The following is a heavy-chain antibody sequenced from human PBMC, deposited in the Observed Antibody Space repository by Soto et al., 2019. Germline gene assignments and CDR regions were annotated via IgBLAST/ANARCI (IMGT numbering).Heavy chain of an antibody. J-gene: IGHJ4*02. Sequence: QEQLVESGGGVVQPGTSLRLSCGASGFSFSSYGMHWVRQAPGKGLEWVAFITYDGSDTYYVDSVKDRFTVSRHNSKNTLYLQMNSLKAEDTSIYYCAKDSVFEYSFGQHGFDSWGQGTLVTVSS. CDR1: GFSFSSYG. CDR3: AKDSVFEYSFGQHGFDS. V-gene: IGHV3-30*18. D-gene: IGHD4-4*01. CDR2: ITYDGSDT.